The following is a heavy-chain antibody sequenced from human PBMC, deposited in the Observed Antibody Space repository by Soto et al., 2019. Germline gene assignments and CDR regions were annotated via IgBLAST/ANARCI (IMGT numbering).Heavy chain of an antibody. D-gene: IGHD1-1*01. CDR2: LNPNTGNS. CDR3: ARRAETNGWNGFGADKYYFDF. V-gene: IGHV1-8*01. J-gene: IGHJ4*02. Sequence: QVQLVQSGAEVRKPGASVKVSCEASGYTFTSYDIYWVRQATGQGLEWMGWLNPNTGNSGYAQKFQGRITVTRDTSINTVQMELSSLRSEDTAVYYCARRAETNGWNGFGADKYYFDFWGQGTLVTVSS. CDR1: GYTFTSYD.